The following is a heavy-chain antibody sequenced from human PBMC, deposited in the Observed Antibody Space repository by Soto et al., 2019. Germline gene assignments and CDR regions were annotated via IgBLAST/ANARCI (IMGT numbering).Heavy chain of an antibody. V-gene: IGHV3-15*07. CDR3: AKDGRQQLVPVDY. CDR1: GFTFSNAW. CDR2: IKSKTDGGTT. J-gene: IGHJ4*02. D-gene: IGHD6-13*01. Sequence: PGGSLRLSCAASGFTFSNAWMNWVRQAPGKGLEWVGRIKSKTDGGTTDYAAPVKGRFTISRDDSKNTLYLQMNSLKTEDTAVYYCAKDGRQQLVPVDYWGQGTLVTVSS.